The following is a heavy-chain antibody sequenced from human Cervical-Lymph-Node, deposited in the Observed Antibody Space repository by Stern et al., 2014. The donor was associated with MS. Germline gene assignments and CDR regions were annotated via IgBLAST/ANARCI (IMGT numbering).Heavy chain of an antibody. CDR1: GFTFDDYA. J-gene: IGHJ4*02. Sequence: EVQLLESGGGLVQPGRSLRLSCAASGFTFDDYAMHWVRQAPGKGLEWVSGINWNSGTIGDGDSVKGRFTIARDNAKNSLYLQMNSLRAEDTALYYCARVVAGIAVSGSYFDYWGQGTLVTVSS. CDR2: INWNSGTI. CDR3: ARVVAGIAVSGSYFDY. D-gene: IGHD6-19*01. V-gene: IGHV3-9*01.